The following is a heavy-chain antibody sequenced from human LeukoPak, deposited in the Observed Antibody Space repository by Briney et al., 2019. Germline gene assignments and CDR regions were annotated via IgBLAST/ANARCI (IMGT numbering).Heavy chain of an antibody. V-gene: IGHV4-30-2*01. CDR1: GGSISSGGYS. CDR2: IYHSGST. CDR3: ARARTIFGVATEVYFDY. J-gene: IGHJ4*02. Sequence: PSETLSLTCAVSGGSISSGGYSWSWIRQPPGKGLEWIGYIYHSGSTYYNPSLKSRVTISVDRSRNQFSLKLSSVTAADTAVYYCARARTIFGVATEVYFDYWGQGTLVTVSS. D-gene: IGHD3-3*01.